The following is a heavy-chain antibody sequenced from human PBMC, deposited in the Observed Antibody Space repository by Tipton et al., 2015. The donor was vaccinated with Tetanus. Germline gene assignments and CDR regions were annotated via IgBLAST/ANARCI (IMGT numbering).Heavy chain of an antibody. CDR1: GFAFSNFW. V-gene: IGHV3-21*01. J-gene: IGHJ4*02. CDR2: ISSTSRDI. Sequence: SLRLSCAASGFAFSNFWMNWVRQAPGKGLEWVSSISSTSRDIYYADSLKGRFTISRDNAKNSVHLLMESLRVEDTAIYYCTSGNSFDCWGQGALVTVSS. CDR3: TSGNSFDC.